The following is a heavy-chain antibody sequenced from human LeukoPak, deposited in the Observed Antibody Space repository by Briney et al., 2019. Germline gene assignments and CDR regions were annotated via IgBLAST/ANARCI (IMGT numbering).Heavy chain of an antibody. J-gene: IGHJ4*02. D-gene: IGHD2-2*01. CDR3: AREYCSSTSCYAIDY. CDR1: GYTFTTYG. Sequence: EASVRVSCKASGYTFTTYGISCVRQAPGEGREWMGWISAYNGNTNYAQKLQGRVTITTDTSTSTAYMELRSLRSDDTAVYYCAREYCSSTSCYAIDYWGQGTLVTVSS. V-gene: IGHV1-18*04. CDR2: ISAYNGNT.